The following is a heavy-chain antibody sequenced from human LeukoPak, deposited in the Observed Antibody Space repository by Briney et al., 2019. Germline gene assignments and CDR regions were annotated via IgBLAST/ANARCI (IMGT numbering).Heavy chain of an antibody. D-gene: IGHD3-10*01. V-gene: IGHV4-59*11. CDR3: ARGSGQWGFDS. Sequence: SETLSLTCTVSGGSISSHYWSWIRQPPGKTLERIGYIYYSGSTNYNPSLRSRVTISVDSSKNQFSLKLSSVTAADTAVYYCARGSGQWGFDSWGQGTLVTVSS. J-gene: IGHJ4*02. CDR1: GGSISSHY. CDR2: IYYSGST.